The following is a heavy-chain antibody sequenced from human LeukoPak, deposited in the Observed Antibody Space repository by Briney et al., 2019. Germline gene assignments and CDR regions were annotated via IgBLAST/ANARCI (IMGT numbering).Heavy chain of an antibody. CDR1: GGSISSYY. Sequence: SETLSLTCTVSGGSISSYYWSWIRQPPGKGLEWIGYIYYSGSTNYNPSLKSRVTISVDTSKNQFSLKLSSVTAADTAVYYCARHGRVGSSWPFDCWGQGTLVTVSS. J-gene: IGHJ4*02. CDR2: IYYSGST. V-gene: IGHV4-59*08. D-gene: IGHD6-13*01. CDR3: ARHGRVGSSWPFDC.